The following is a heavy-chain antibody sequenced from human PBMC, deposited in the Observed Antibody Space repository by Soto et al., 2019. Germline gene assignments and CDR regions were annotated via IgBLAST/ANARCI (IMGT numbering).Heavy chain of an antibody. J-gene: IGHJ4*02. CDR3: AGILNGYTVEY. CDR2: IIPIFGTA. CDR1: GGTFRSYA. V-gene: IGHV1-69*13. Sequence: SVKVSCKASGGTFRSYAISWVRQAPGQGLEWMGGIIPIFGTANYAQKFQGRVTITADESTSTAYMELSSLRSEDTAVYYCAGILNGYTVEYWGQGTLVTVYS. D-gene: IGHD3-9*01.